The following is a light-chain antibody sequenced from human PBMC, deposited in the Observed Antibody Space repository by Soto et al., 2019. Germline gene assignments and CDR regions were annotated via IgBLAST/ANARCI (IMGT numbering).Light chain of an antibody. V-gene: IGKV4-1*01. CDR3: QQYYSTPLT. CDR1: QSVFYSPNNKNC. CDR2: WAS. J-gene: IGKJ4*01. Sequence: DIVMTQSPASLAVSLGERATINCKSSQSVFYSPNNKNCFAWYQQKPGQPPKLLIYWASTRESGVPDRFSGSGSGTDFTLTISSLQAEDVAVYYCQQYYSTPLTFGGGTKVEIK.